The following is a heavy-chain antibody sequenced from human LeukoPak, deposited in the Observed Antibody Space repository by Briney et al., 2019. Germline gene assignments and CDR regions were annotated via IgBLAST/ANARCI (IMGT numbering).Heavy chain of an antibody. V-gene: IGHV4-39*01. CDR3: ARLGYCTNGVCPPGIAAAGVSDY. CDR1: GGSISSSSYY. J-gene: IGHJ4*02. CDR2: IYYSGST. Sequence: PSETLSLTCTVSGGSISSSSYYWGWIRQPPGKGLEWLGSIYYSGSTYYNPSLKSRVTISVGTSKNQFSLKLSSVTAADTAVYYCARLGYCTNGVCPPGIAAAGVSDYWGQGTLVTVSS. D-gene: IGHD2-8*01.